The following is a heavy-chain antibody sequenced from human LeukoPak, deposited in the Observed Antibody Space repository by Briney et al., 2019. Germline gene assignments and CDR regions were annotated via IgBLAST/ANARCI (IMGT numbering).Heavy chain of an antibody. Sequence: GGSLRLSCAASGFTFSSYSMNWVRQAPGKGLEWVSSISSSSSSYIYYADSVKGRFTISRDNAKNSLYLQMNSLRAEDTAVYYCARSLRYCTNGVCPWGQGTLVTVSS. CDR2: ISSSSSSYI. D-gene: IGHD2-8*01. V-gene: IGHV3-21*01. CDR3: ARSLRYCTNGVCP. J-gene: IGHJ5*02. CDR1: GFTFSSYS.